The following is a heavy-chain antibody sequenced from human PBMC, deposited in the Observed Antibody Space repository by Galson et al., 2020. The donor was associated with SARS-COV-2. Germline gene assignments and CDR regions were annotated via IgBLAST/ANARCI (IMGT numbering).Heavy chain of an antibody. D-gene: IGHD6-6*01. CDR3: GRERPGYTSSSFHGMDV. CDR1: GFTFSIYA. V-gene: IGHV3-30*04. J-gene: IGHJ6*02. CDR2: ISYDGSDK. Sequence: GGSLRLSCAASGFTFSIYAMHWVRQAPGKGLEWVAVISYDGSDKNYADSVKGRFTISRDNSKNTLYLQMNSLRAEDTAVYYCGRERPGYTSSSFHGMDVWGQGTTVTVSS.